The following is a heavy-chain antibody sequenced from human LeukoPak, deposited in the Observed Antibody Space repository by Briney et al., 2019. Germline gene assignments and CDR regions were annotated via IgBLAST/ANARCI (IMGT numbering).Heavy chain of an antibody. CDR1: GFTFTSSA. CDR3: AAAIPSGDSSGYYFDY. Sequence: GASVKVSCKASGFTFTSSAMQWVRQARGQRLEWIGWIVVGSGNTNYAQKFQERATITRDMSTSTAYMELSSLRSEDTAVYYCAAAIPSGDSSGYYFDYWGQGTLVTVSS. V-gene: IGHV1-58*02. D-gene: IGHD3-22*01. CDR2: IVVGSGNT. J-gene: IGHJ4*02.